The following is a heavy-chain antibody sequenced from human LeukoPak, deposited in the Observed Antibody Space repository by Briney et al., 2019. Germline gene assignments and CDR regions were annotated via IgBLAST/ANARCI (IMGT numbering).Heavy chain of an antibody. CDR1: GFTFSNYW. J-gene: IGHJ4*02. D-gene: IGHD2/OR15-2a*01. Sequence: GGSLRLFCAASGFTFSNYWMTWVRQAPGKGLEWEANIKNDGSEQNSANSVKGRFTISRDNAKNSVFLQMNSLRAEDTAVYYCARGVSAEYDSASRMHLDSWGQGALVSVSS. CDR2: IKNDGSEQ. CDR3: ARGVSAEYDSASRMHLDS. V-gene: IGHV3-7*01.